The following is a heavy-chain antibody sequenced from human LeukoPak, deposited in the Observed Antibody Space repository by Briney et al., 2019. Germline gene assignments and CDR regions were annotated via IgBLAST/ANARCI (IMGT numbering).Heavy chain of an antibody. CDR1: GYTFTGYY. J-gene: IGHJ4*02. Sequence: ASVKVSCKASGYTFTGYYMHWVRQAPGQGLEWMGWINPNSGGTNYAQKFQGRVTMTRDTSISTAYMELSRLRSDDTAVYYCARGRPNCSSTSCHTNWGQGTLVTVSS. V-gene: IGHV1-2*02. CDR2: INPNSGGT. D-gene: IGHD2-2*01. CDR3: ARGRPNCSSTSCHTN.